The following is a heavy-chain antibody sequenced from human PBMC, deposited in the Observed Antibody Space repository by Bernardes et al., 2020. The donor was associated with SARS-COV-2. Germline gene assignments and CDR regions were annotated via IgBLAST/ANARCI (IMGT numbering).Heavy chain of an antibody. CDR2: IKGKNEGGTT. J-gene: IGHJ4*02. CDR3: TWQYKSYVDY. CDR1: GFSFSYDW. D-gene: IGHD1-20*01. V-gene: IGHV3-15*01. Sequence: GGSLRLSCAASGFSFSYDWMTWVRQAPGKGLEWVGRIKGKNEGGTTDYAAPVIGRFTISRDDSKNTLYLQMNILKTEDTAVYYCTWQYKSYVDYWGQGTLVTVSS.